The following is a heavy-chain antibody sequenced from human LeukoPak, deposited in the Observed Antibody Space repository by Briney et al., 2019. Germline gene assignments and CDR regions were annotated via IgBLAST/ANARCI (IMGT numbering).Heavy chain of an antibody. CDR3: CRYYYAGLDY. Sequence: ASVKVSCKASGYTFTSYYMHWVRHAPGQWLEWMGIINPSGGSTSYAQKFQGRVTMTRDTSTNTVHMELSSLRSEDTAVYYCCRYYYAGLDYWGQGTLVTVSS. D-gene: IGHD3-22*01. J-gene: IGHJ4*02. CDR2: INPSGGST. CDR1: GYTFTSYY. V-gene: IGHV1-46*01.